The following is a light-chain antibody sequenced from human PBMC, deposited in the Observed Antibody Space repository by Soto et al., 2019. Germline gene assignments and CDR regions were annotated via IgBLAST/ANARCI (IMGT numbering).Light chain of an antibody. J-gene: IGKJ5*01. CDR1: QTFSNSF. V-gene: IGKV3-20*01. CDR2: GAS. Sequence: EIVLTQSPGTLSLSPGERATLSCRASQTFSNSFLSWFQQIPGQAPRLLIYGASMRATGIPDRFSASGSGTDFTLTIGSLQAEDVAVYYCQQYYSIPITFGQGTRLEIK. CDR3: QQYYSIPIT.